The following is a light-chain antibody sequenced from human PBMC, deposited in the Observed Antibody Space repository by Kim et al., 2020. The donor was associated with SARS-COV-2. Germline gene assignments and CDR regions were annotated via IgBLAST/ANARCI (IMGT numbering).Light chain of an antibody. V-gene: IGLV3-21*04. CDR2: YDS. Sequence: PGKTARITCGGNNIGSKSVHWYQLKPGQAPVLVIYYDSDRPSGIPERFSGSNSGNTATLTISRVEAGDEADYYCQVWDSSSDHWVFGGGTQLTVL. CDR1: NIGSKS. CDR3: QVWDSSSDHWV. J-gene: IGLJ3*02.